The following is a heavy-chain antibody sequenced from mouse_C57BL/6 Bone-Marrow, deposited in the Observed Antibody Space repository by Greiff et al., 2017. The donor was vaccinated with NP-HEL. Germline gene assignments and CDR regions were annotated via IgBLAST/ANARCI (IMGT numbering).Heavy chain of an antibody. Sequence: VQLQQPGTELVKPGASVKLSCKASGYTFTSYWMHWVKQRPGQGLEWIGNINPSNGGTNYNEKFKSKATLTVDKSSSTAYMQLSSLTSEDSAVYYCAREVPYNWGWFAYWGQGTLVTVSA. CDR1: GYTFTSYW. V-gene: IGHV1-53*01. CDR2: INPSNGGT. CDR3: AREVPYNWGWFAY. D-gene: IGHD4-1*01. J-gene: IGHJ3*01.